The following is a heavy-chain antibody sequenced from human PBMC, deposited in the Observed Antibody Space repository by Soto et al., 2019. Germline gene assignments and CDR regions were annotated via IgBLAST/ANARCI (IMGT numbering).Heavy chain of an antibody. CDR3: ARASGYYDSSGYSFIGRLDY. CDR1: GGSISSGGYS. CDR2: IYHSGST. J-gene: IGHJ4*02. D-gene: IGHD3-22*01. V-gene: IGHV4-30-2*01. Sequence: SETLSLTCAVYGGSISSGGYSWSWIRQPPGKGLEWIGYIYHSGSTYYNPSLKSRVTISVDRSKNQFSLKLSSVTAADTAVYYCARASGYYDSSGYSFIGRLDYWGQGNLVTVSS.